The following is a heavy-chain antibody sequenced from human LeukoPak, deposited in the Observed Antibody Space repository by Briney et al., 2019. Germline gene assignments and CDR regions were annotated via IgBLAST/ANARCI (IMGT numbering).Heavy chain of an antibody. CDR3: ARGIAAAGSFDY. Sequence: GGSLRLSCAASGFTVSSNYMSWVRQAPGKGLEWVSVIYSGGSTYYADSVKGRFTISRDNSKNTLCLQMNSLRAEDTAVYYCARGIAAAGSFDYWGQGTLVTVSS. CDR1: GFTVSSNY. V-gene: IGHV3-66*01. J-gene: IGHJ4*02. CDR2: IYSGGST. D-gene: IGHD6-13*01.